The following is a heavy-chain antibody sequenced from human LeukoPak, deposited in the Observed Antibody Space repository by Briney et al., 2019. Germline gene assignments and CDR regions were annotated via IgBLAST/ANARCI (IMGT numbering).Heavy chain of an antibody. V-gene: IGHV3-23*01. CDR3: AKDLLRYCSSTSCLGGIDY. D-gene: IGHD2-2*01. Sequence: GGSLRLSCAASGFTFSSYAMSWVRQAPGKGLEWVSAISGSGGSTYYADPVKGRFTISRDNSKNTLYLQMNSLRAEDTAVYYCAKDLLRYCSSTSCLGGIDYWGQGTLVTVSS. CDR1: GFTFSSYA. CDR2: ISGSGGST. J-gene: IGHJ4*02.